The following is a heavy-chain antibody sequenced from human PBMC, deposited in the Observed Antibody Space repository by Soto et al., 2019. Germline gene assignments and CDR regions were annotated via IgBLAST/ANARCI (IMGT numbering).Heavy chain of an antibody. V-gene: IGHV1-69*08. Sequence: QVQLVQSGAEVKKPGSSVKVSCKASGGTFSTDTITWVRQAPGQGLEWMGRIIPIIGISNYAQKFQGRVTITADKFTGTAYMELTRLRSDDTAVYYCAGDPDSHYNDSHASSYPWGQGTLVTVSS. D-gene: IGHD3-22*01. CDR3: AGDPDSHYNDSHASSYP. CDR1: GGTFSTDT. CDR2: IIPIIGIS. J-gene: IGHJ5*02.